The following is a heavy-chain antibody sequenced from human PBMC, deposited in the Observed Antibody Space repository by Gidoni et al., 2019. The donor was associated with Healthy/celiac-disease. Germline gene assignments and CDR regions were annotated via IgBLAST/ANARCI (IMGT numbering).Heavy chain of an antibody. D-gene: IGHD2-15*01. CDR3: ARDGIYCSGGSCYSRQWFDP. V-gene: IGHV3-48*01. CDR1: GFTFTSYS. CDR2: ISSSSSTI. Sequence: EVQLVESGGGLVQPGGSLSLSCAASGFTFTSYSMNWVRQAPGKGLEWVSYISSSSSTIYYADSVKGRFTISRDNAKNSLYLQMNSLRAEDTAVYYCARDGIYCSGGSCYSRQWFDPWGQGTLVTVSS. J-gene: IGHJ5*02.